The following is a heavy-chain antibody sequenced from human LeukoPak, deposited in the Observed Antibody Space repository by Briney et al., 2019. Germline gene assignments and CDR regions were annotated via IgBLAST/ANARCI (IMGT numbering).Heavy chain of an antibody. CDR2: VSGHGGSA. CDR1: GFTFSSYA. CDR3: AKGSSSSRPYYFDY. Sequence: PGGSLRLSCAASGFTFSSYAMSWVHQAPGKGLEWVSAVSGHGGSAYYADSVKGRFTISRDNSKNTLYLQMNSLRAEDTAVYYCAKGSSSSRPYYFDYWGQGTLVTVSS. J-gene: IGHJ4*02. V-gene: IGHV3-23*01. D-gene: IGHD6-6*01.